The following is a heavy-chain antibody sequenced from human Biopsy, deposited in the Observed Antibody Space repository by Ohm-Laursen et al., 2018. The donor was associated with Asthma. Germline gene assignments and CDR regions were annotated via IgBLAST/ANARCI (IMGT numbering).Heavy chain of an antibody. CDR1: DYIFPRYY. V-gene: IGHV1-18*01. CDR2: ISVYNGDT. J-gene: IGHJ4*02. D-gene: IGHD1-1*01. Sequence: GASVKVSCKASDYIFPRYYISWVRQAPGQGLEWMGWISVYNGDTNSAQKLQDRVTLTTDTYTDTAYMELRSLRSDDTAVYYCARRSYNWDDIDSWSQGTLVTVSS. CDR3: ARRSYNWDDIDS.